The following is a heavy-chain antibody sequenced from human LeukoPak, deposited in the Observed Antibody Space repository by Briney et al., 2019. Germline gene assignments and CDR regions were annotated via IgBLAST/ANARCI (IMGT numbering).Heavy chain of an antibody. CDR2: MNPNSGNT. CDR3: ARRMIVGNWFDP. V-gene: IGHV1-8*01. Sequence: GASVKVSCKASGYTFTSYDINWVRQATGQGLEWMGWMNPNSGNTDYAQKFQGRVTMTRNTSISTAYMELSSLRSEDTAVYYCARRMIVGNWFDPWGQGTLVTVSS. D-gene: IGHD3-22*01. CDR1: GYTFTSYD. J-gene: IGHJ5*02.